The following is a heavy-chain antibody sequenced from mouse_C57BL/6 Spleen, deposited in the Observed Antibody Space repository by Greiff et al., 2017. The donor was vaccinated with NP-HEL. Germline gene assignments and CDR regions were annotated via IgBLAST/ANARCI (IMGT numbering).Heavy chain of an antibody. CDR1: GYTFTDYE. V-gene: IGHV1-15*01. CDR2: IDPETGGT. Sequence: QVQLKESGAELVRPGASVTLSCKASGYTFTDYEMHWVKQTPVHGLEWIGAIDPETGGTAYNQKFKGKAILTADKSSSTAYMELRSLTSEDSAVYYCTGSSYAMDYWGQGTSVTVSS. CDR3: TGSSYAMDY. J-gene: IGHJ4*01. D-gene: IGHD1-1*01.